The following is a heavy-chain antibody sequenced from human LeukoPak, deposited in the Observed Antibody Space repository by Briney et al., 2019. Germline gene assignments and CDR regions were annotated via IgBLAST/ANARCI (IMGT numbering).Heavy chain of an antibody. CDR3: AKEEVEMATTYFDY. D-gene: IGHD5-24*01. CDR1: GFTFSSYG. V-gene: IGHV3-33*06. J-gene: IGHJ4*02. Sequence: PGGSLRLSCAASGFTFSSYGMHWVRQAPGKGLEWVAVIWYDGSNKYYADSVKGRFTISRDNSKNTLYLQMNSLRAEDTAVYYCAKEEVEMATTYFDYWGQGTLVTVSS. CDR2: IWYDGSNK.